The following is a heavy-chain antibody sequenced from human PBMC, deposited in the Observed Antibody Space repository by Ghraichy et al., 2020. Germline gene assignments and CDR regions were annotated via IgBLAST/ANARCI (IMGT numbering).Heavy chain of an antibody. J-gene: IGHJ4*02. CDR2: IYYSGST. V-gene: IGHV4-39*01. CDR1: GGSISSSSYY. CDR3: ARHRAYYGGNPIGGGYYFDY. D-gene: IGHD4-23*01. Sequence: SETLSLTCTVSGGSISSSSYYWGWIRQPPGKGLEWIGSIYYSGSTYYNPSLKSRVTISVDTSKNQFSLKLSSVTAADTAVYYCARHRAYYGGNPIGGGYYFDYWGQGTLVTVSS.